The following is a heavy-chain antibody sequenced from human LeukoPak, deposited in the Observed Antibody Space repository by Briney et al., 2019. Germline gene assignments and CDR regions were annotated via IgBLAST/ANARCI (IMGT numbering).Heavy chain of an antibody. J-gene: IGHJ6*03. V-gene: IGHV4-39*01. CDR1: GGSISSSSYY. CDR3: ARLGVRGGPGYMDV. D-gene: IGHD3-10*01. Sequence: SETLSLTCTVSGGSISSSSYYWGWIRQPPGKGLEWIGSIYYSGSTYYNPSLKSRVTISVDTSKNQFSLKPSSVTAADTAVYYCARLGVRGGPGYMDVWGKGTTVTVSS. CDR2: IYYSGST.